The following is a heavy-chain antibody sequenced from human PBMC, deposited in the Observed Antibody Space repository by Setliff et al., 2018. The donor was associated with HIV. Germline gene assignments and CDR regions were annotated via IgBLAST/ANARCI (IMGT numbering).Heavy chain of an antibody. D-gene: IGHD6-13*01. J-gene: IGHJ4*02. CDR1: GFTFSSYG. Sequence: GGSLRLSCAASGFTFSSYGMHWVRQAPGKGLEWVAFIRYDDTYKYYVDSVKGRFTISRDNSKNTLYLQMNSLRPEDTAVYYCAKNLYRSGWSPLDYWGQGTLVTVSS. CDR2: IRYDDTYK. V-gene: IGHV3-30*02. CDR3: AKNLYRSGWSPLDY.